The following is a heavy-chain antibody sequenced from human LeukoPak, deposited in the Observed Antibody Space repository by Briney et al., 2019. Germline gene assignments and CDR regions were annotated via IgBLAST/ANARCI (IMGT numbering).Heavy chain of an antibody. D-gene: IGHD1-26*01. CDR2: INHSGST. CDR1: GGSFSGYY. V-gene: IGHV4-34*01. J-gene: IGHJ3*01. Sequence: SETLSLTCAVYGGSFSGYYWSWIRQPPGKGLVWIGEINHSGSTNYNPSLKSRVTISVDTTKNQLSLKLSSVTAADTAVYYCARIRVGPTTPWGQGTMVTVSS. CDR3: ARIRVGPTTP.